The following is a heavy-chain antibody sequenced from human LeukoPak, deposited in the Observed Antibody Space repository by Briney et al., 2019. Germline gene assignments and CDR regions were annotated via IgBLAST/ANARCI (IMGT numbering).Heavy chain of an antibody. Sequence: PSETLSLTCTVSGGSISSYYWSWIRQPPGKGLEWIVYIYYSGSTNYNPSLKSRVTISVDTSKNQFSLKLSSVTAADTAVYYCARRAYGSGSYYNYWGQGTLVTVSS. CDR1: GGSISSYY. J-gene: IGHJ4*02. V-gene: IGHV4-59*01. D-gene: IGHD3-10*01. CDR2: IYYSGST. CDR3: ARRAYGSGSYYNY.